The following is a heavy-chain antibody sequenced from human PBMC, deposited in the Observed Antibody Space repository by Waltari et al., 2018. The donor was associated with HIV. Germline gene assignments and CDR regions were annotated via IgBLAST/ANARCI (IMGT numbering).Heavy chain of an antibody. CDR2: SNTNTGNP. CDR1: GYSFTSYG. V-gene: IGHV7-4-1*02. Sequence: QVQLVQSGSELKKPGASVKVSCKASGYSFTSYGINWVRQAPGQGLEWMGWSNTNTGNPTYAQGFTGRFVFSLDTSVTTAYLQIRTLKAEDTALYYCARDRDVITVIAAPDLWGQGTMVTVSS. D-gene: IGHD6-25*01. CDR3: ARDRDVITVIAAPDL. J-gene: IGHJ3*01.